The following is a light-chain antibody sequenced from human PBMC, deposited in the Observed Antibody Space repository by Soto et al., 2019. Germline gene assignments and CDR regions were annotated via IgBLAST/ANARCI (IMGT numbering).Light chain of an antibody. CDR2: DNN. V-gene: IGLV1-51*01. CDR3: ATWDYSLRLVV. Sequence: QSVLTQPPSVSAAPGQDVTIPCSGSTSDIGHDYISWYQQFPGTAPKLLISDNNKRPSGIPDRFSASKSGTSATLGITGLQTGDEADYYCATWDYSLRLVVFGGGTKLTVL. J-gene: IGLJ3*02. CDR1: TSDIGHDY.